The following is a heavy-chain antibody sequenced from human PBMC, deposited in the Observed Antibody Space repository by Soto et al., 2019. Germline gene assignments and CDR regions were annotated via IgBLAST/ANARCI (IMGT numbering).Heavy chain of an antibody. CDR1: GFTFSAYA. Sequence: GGSLRLSCAASGFTFSAYAMSWVRQAPGKGLEWVAVISCDGSNKYYADSVKGRFTISRDNSKNTLYLQMNSLRAEDTAVYYCARDYYYDSSGYPHDAFDIWGQGTMVTVSS. D-gene: IGHD3-22*01. CDR3: ARDYYYDSSGYPHDAFDI. CDR2: ISCDGSNK. J-gene: IGHJ3*02. V-gene: IGHV3-33*08.